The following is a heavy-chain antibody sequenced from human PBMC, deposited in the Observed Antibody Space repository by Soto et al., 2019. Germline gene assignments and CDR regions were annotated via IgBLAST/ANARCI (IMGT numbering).Heavy chain of an antibody. J-gene: IGHJ4*02. CDR1: GFTFSSYA. CDR2: IGGRGDST. V-gene: IGHV3-23*01. Sequence: GGSLRLSCAASGFTFSSYAMSWVRQAPGKGLEWVSAIGGRGDSTYYAGSVKGRFTISRDNSRDTLYLQMNSLRAEDTAVYYCAKDLIYGYNSGRPFDYWGQGTLVTVSS. D-gene: IGHD6-19*01. CDR3: AKDLIYGYNSGRPFDY.